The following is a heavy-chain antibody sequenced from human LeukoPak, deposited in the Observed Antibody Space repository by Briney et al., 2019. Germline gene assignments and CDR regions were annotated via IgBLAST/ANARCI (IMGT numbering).Heavy chain of an antibody. D-gene: IGHD2-15*01. CDR3: ARSRCYPPYYCYYYMDV. J-gene: IGHJ6*03. V-gene: IGHV4-39*01. CDR1: GGSLRSSSYY. Sequence: SETLSLTCTVSGGSLRSSSYYWGWLRQSPGRGLEGFGYIYYSGSTYYNPSLKSRVTISVDTSKNQFSLKLSSVTAADTAVYYCARSRCYPPYYCYYYMDVWRKGTTVTISS. CDR2: IYYSGST.